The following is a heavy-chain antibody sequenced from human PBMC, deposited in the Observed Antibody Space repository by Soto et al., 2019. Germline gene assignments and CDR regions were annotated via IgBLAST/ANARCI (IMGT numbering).Heavy chain of an antibody. D-gene: IGHD4-17*01. CDR3: AKDSGPTVTTRDVYFAY. Sequence: SLILYCTGFGFTFEDYGMHWVRQVPGKGLEWVSGISWHSASTVYADSVRGRFTISRDNSRNSLYLQMNTLRPEDTALYYCAKDSGPTVTTRDVYFAYWGRGNQVTVSS. J-gene: IGHJ4*02. V-gene: IGHV3-9*01. CDR2: ISWHSAST. CDR1: GFTFEDYG.